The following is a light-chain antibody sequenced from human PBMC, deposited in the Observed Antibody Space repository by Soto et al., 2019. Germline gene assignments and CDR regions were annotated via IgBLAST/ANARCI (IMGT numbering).Light chain of an antibody. Sequence: EIVLTQSPGTLSLSPGERATLSCRASQSVSSSYLAWYQQKPGQAPRLLIYGASSRATGIPDRFSGSGSGTAFTLTISRLEPEDLAVYYCQQYGSSPPAWTCGQGTKVEIK. J-gene: IGKJ1*01. CDR2: GAS. V-gene: IGKV3-20*01. CDR3: QQYGSSPPAWT. CDR1: QSVSSSY.